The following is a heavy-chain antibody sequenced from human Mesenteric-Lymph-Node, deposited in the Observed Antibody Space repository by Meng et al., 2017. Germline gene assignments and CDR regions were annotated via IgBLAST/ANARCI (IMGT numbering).Heavy chain of an antibody. D-gene: IGHD5-24*01. CDR3: ARGPGWLQPYYYYYYGMDV. J-gene: IGHJ6*02. CDR2: LNEDGSDK. Sequence: GESLKISCAASGFTFSSYWMTWVRQAPGKGLQWVASLNEDGSDKYYVDSVKGRFTISRDNAKNSLYLQMNSLRAEDTAVYYCARGPGWLQPYYYYYYGMDVWGQGTTVTVSS. V-gene: IGHV3-7*01. CDR1: GFTFSSYW.